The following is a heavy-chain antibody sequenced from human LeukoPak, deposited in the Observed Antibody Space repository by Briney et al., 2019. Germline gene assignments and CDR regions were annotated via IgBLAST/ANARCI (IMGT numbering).Heavy chain of an antibody. Sequence: GGSLRLSCAASGFTFSSYEMNWVRQAPGKGLEWVSYISSSGSTIYYADSVKGRFTISRDNAKNSLYLQMNSLRAEDTAVYYCAREYGYGDFLGAFDIWGQGTMVTVSS. CDR1: GFTFSSYE. CDR3: AREYGYGDFLGAFDI. V-gene: IGHV3-48*03. J-gene: IGHJ3*02. CDR2: ISSSGSTI. D-gene: IGHD4-17*01.